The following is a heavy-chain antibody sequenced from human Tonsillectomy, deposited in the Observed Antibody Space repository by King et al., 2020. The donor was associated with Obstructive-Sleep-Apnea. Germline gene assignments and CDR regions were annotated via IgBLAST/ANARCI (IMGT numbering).Heavy chain of an antibody. Sequence: VQLVESGGGLVPPGGSLRLSCAASGFTFSSFAMSWVRQAPGKGLEWVSGISGSGGNTYYEGSVKGRFTLSRDNSKNTRYLQRNSLRAEDTAVNYCAKEERITIFGVAPYGMDVWGQGTTVTVSS. V-gene: IGHV3-23*04. D-gene: IGHD3-3*01. CDR2: ISGSGGNT. CDR1: GFTFSSFA. CDR3: AKEERITIFGVAPYGMDV. J-gene: IGHJ6*02.